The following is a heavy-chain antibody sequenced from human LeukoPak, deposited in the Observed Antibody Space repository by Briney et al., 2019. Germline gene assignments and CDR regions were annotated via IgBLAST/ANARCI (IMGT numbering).Heavy chain of an antibody. CDR2: INPNIGVT. V-gene: IGHV1-2*02. Sequence: ASVKVSCKASGYTFTGYYIHWVRQAPGQGLEWMGWINPNIGVTNYAQKVQGRVTMTRDTSLSTAYIELGSLRSDDTAVYYCARTVGSYYDYWGQGTLVTVSS. J-gene: IGHJ4*02. CDR3: ARTVGSYYDY. CDR1: GYTFTGYY. D-gene: IGHD3-10*01.